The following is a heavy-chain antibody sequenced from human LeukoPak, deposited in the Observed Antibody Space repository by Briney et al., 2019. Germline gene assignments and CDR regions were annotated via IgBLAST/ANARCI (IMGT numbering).Heavy chain of an antibody. CDR2: IDHSGST. V-gene: IGHV4-34*01. Sequence: SETLSLTCAVYGGSFSGYYRSWIRQPPGKGLEWIGEIDHSGSTNYNPSLKSRVTISVDTSKNQFSLKLSSVTAADTAVYYCARGLGSSGWYLAFDIWGQGTMVTVSS. CDR1: GGSFSGYY. D-gene: IGHD6-19*01. CDR3: ARGLGSSGWYLAFDI. J-gene: IGHJ3*02.